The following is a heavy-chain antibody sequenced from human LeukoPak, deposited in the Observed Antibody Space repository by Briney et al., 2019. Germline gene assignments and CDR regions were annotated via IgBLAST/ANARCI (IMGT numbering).Heavy chain of an antibody. CDR2: IDPSDSYT. CDR3: ARHGSTNLDY. Sequence: GESLKISCKGSGYSFTSYWVSWVRQMPGKGLEWMGRIDPSDSYTNYSPSFQGHVTISADKSISTAYLQWSSLKASDTAMYYCARHGSTNLDYWGQGTLVTVSS. V-gene: IGHV5-10-1*01. J-gene: IGHJ4*02. D-gene: IGHD2-2*01. CDR1: GYSFTSYW.